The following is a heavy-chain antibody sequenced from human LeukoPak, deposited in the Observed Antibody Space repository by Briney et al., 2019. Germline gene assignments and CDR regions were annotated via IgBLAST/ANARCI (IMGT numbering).Heavy chain of an antibody. J-gene: IGHJ4*02. D-gene: IGHD2-15*01. CDR3: ARGPTYCSSSSCLQGE. CDR2: IYTSGST. CDR1: GGSISSGSYY. V-gene: IGHV4-61*02. Sequence: SETLSLTCTVSGGSISSGSYYWSWIRQPAGRGLEWIGRIYTSGSTNYNPSLKSRVTISVDTSKYQFSLKLSSVTAADTAVYYCARGPTYCSSSSCLQGEWGQGTLVTVSS.